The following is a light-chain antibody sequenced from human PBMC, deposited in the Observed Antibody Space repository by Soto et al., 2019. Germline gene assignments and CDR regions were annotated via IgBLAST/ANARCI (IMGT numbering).Light chain of an antibody. J-gene: IGLJ2*01. CDR3: ASWDDRLNAVV. Sequence: QSVLPQPPSASGTPGQRVTITCSGSNSNIGSNTVNWYQQLPGTAPKLLVYDNNKRPSGVPGRFSDSKSGTSASLAISGLQSEDEADYYCASWDDRLNAVVFGGGTKVTVL. V-gene: IGLV1-44*01. CDR1: NSNIGSNT. CDR2: DNN.